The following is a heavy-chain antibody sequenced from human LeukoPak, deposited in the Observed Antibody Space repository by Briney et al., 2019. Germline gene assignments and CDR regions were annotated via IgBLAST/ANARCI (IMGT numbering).Heavy chain of an antibody. CDR1: GFTFSTYG. J-gene: IGHJ6*03. Sequence: GGSPRLSCAASGFTFSTYGMNWVRQGPGKGLEWVSVIYNAGNTDYADSVKGRFTISRDTSKNTLYLQMDSLRVEDTAVYFCARDRDNYMDVWGKGTTVTISS. CDR2: IYNAGNT. V-gene: IGHV3-66*01. CDR3: ARDRDNYMDV.